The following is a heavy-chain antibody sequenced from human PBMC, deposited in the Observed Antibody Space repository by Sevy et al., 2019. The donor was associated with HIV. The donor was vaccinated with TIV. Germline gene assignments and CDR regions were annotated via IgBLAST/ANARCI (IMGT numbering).Heavy chain of an antibody. J-gene: IGHJ4*02. D-gene: IGHD1-26*01. Sequence: GGSLRLSCAASGFTFSSYWMHWVRQAPGKGLVWVSRINSDGSSTSYADSVKGRFTISRDKAKNTLYLQMNSLRAEDTAVYYCARPSSRYGGSYLKDRGYYLDYWGQGTLVTVSS. CDR1: GFTFSSYW. V-gene: IGHV3-74*01. CDR3: ARPSSRYGGSYLKDRGYYLDY. CDR2: INSDGSST.